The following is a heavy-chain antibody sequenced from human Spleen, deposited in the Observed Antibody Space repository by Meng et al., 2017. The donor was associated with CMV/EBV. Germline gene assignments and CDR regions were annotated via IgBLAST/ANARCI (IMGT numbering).Heavy chain of an antibody. V-gene: IGHV3-66*01. J-gene: IGHJ4*02. CDR2: IYSGGST. CDR1: GFTVSSNY. CDR3: GRDLSGERNY. D-gene: IGHD1-26*01. Sequence: VQCVESGGGLVQPGGSLRLSCAASGFTVSSNYMSWVRQAPGKGLEWVSVIYSGGSTYYADSVKGRFTISRDNAKNTLYLQMNNLRADDSAVYYCGRDLSGERNYWGQGTLVTVSS.